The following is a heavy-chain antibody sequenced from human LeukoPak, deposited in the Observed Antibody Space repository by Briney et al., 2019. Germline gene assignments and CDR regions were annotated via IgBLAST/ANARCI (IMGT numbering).Heavy chain of an antibody. Sequence: SETLSLTCTVSGGSISSGGYYWSWIRQPPGKGLEWIGYIYHSGSTYYNPSLKSRVTISVDRSKNQFSLKLSSVTAADTAVYYCARAPAFGLAAAGTYDYWGQGTLVTVSS. CDR1: GGSISSGGYY. J-gene: IGHJ4*02. V-gene: IGHV4-30-2*01. D-gene: IGHD6-13*01. CDR2: IYHSGST. CDR3: ARAPAFGLAAAGTYDY.